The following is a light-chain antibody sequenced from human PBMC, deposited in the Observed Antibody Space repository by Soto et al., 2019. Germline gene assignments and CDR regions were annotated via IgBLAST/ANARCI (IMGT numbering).Light chain of an antibody. Sequence: QSVLTQARSGSGSPGEAGTISCTGTSSDVGGYNYVSWYQQHPGKAPKLMIYDVSKRPSGVPDRFSGSKSGNTASLTISGLQAEDEADYYCCSYAGSYGFGTGTKVTVL. CDR1: SSDVGGYNY. CDR3: CSYAGSYG. V-gene: IGLV2-11*01. J-gene: IGLJ1*01. CDR2: DVS.